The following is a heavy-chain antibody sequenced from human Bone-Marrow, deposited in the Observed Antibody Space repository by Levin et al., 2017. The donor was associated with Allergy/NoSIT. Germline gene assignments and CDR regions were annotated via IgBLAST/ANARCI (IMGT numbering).Heavy chain of an antibody. J-gene: IGHJ4*02. CDR3: ATYFGDYYYFDL. CDR1: GFTFSDYY. V-gene: IGHV3-11*01. CDR2: ISSAGTTI. Sequence: GGSLRLSCAASGFTFSDYYISWIRQAPGKGLEWISYISSAGTTIVYADSVKGRFTISRDNASNSVFLQISSLRAEETAVYYCATYFGDYYYFDLWGQGTLVTVSS. D-gene: IGHD4-17*01.